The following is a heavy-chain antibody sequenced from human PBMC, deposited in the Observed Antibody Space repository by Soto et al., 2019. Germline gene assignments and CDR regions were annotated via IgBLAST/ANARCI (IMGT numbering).Heavy chain of an antibody. Sequence: GASVKVSCKASGYTFAIYYMHWVRQAPGQGLEWMGIINPSGGSTSYAQKFQGRVTMTRDTSTSTVYMGLSSLRSEDTAVYYCTDPFAVDIVSWGPGTLVTVSS. CDR3: TDPFAVDIVS. V-gene: IGHV1-46*01. CDR1: GYTFAIYY. CDR2: INPSGGST. D-gene: IGHD5-12*01. J-gene: IGHJ5*02.